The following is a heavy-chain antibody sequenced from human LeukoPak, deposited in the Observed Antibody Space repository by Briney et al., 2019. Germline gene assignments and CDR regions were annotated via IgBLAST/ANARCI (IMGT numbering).Heavy chain of an antibody. CDR2: IYNSGST. V-gene: IGHV4-39*07. D-gene: IGHD1-20*01. J-gene: IGHJ6*03. Sequence: PSETLSLTCSVSDGSMSGSSFFWGFWVWIRQSPGKGLEWIGSIYNSGSTYYNPSLKSRVTLSVDTSNNQFSLNLSSVTVADTAVYFCARDVGRGNWNYDSYMDVSGKGTTVTVSS. CDR3: ARDVGRGNWNYDSYMDV. CDR1: DGSMSGSSFF.